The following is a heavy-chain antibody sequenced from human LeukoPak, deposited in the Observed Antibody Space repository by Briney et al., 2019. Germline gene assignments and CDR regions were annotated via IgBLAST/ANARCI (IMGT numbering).Heavy chain of an antibody. V-gene: IGHV3-23*01. D-gene: IGHD3-10*01. CDR2: ISGSGGST. CDR3: AKRVGSYYFDS. Sequence: GGSLRLSCAASEFTFSSYSMNWVRQAPGKGLEWLSYISGSGGSTYYADSVKGRFTISRDNSKNTLYLQMNSLRAEDTALYYCAKRVGSYYFDSWGQGTLVTVSS. J-gene: IGHJ4*02. CDR1: EFTFSSYS.